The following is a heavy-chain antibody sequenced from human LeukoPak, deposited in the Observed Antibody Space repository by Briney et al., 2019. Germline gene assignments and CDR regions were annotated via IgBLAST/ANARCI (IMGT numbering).Heavy chain of an antibody. J-gene: IGHJ4*02. CDR3: ARENYYGSGSYSVDY. CDR2: IYTSGST. D-gene: IGHD3-10*01. Sequence: PSETLSLTCTVSGGSISSYYWSWIRQPAGKGLEWIGRIYTSGSTNYNPSLESRVTMSVDTSKNQFSLKLSSVTAADTAVYYCARENYYGSGSYSVDYWGQGALVTVSS. CDR1: GGSISSYY. V-gene: IGHV4-4*07.